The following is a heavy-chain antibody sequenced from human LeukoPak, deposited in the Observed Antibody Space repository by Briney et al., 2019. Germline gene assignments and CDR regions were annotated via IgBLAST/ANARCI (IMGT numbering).Heavy chain of an antibody. CDR1: GYTFTNYT. V-gene: IGHV7-4-1*02. CDR3: ARGRYYDSSGYYEFDY. CDR2: IDTNTGNP. J-gene: IGHJ4*02. Sequence: VASVTVSCTASGYTFTNYTINWVRLAPGQGLEWMGWIDTNTGNPTYAQGFAGRFVFSLDTSVTTTYPQISSLRAEDTAVYYCARGRYYDSSGYYEFDYWGQGTLVTVSS. D-gene: IGHD3-22*01.